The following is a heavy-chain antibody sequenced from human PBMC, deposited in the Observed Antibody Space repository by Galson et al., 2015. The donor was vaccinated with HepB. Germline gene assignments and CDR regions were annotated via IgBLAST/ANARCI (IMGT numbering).Heavy chain of an antibody. J-gene: IGHJ3*02. CDR3: ARDRDISDYYQHDAFHI. V-gene: IGHV1-69*13. CDR1: GGTFSFYA. D-gene: IGHD3-22*01. CDR2: IIPMFGTT. Sequence: SVKVSCKASGGTFSFYAVNWVRQAPGQGLEWMGAIIPMFGTTNNAQKFHGRVTITADESTSTAYMELSALRSEDTAVYYCARDRDISDYYQHDAFHIWGQGTMVTVSS.